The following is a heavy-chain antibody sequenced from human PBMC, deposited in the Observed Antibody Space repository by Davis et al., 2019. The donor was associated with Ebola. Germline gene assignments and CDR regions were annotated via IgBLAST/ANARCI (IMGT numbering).Heavy chain of an antibody. D-gene: IGHD3-22*01. J-gene: IGHJ5*02. V-gene: IGHV4-34*01. CDR1: GESFSGYY. CDR2: INHSGSI. CDR3: ARALRGYYYNWFDP. Sequence: MPSETLSLTCAVYGESFSGYYWSWIRQPPGKGLEWIGEINHSGSINYNPSLKSRVTISVDTSKNQFSLKLSSVTAADTAVYYCARALRGYYYNWFDPWGQGTLVTVSS.